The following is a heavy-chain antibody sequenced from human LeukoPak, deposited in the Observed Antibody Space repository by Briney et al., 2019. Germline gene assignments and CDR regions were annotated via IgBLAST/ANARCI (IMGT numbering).Heavy chain of an antibody. D-gene: IGHD4/OR15-4a*01. CDR3: ATEGADMLTFDP. Sequence: ASVKVSCKVSGYTLTELAMHWVRQAPGKGLEWVGGFDLEDGETIYAQKFQGRVTMTEDTSTDTAYMELSSLRSEDTAVYYCATEGADMLTFDPWGQGTLVTVSS. CDR1: GYTLTELA. J-gene: IGHJ5*02. V-gene: IGHV1-24*01. CDR2: FDLEDGET.